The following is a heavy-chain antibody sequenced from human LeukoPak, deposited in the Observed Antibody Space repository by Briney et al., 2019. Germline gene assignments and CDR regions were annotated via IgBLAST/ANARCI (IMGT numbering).Heavy chain of an antibody. V-gene: IGHV3-23*01. CDR3: ADYGVSGVRNNFY. CDR2: ISVASNT. D-gene: IGHD3-3*01. J-gene: IGHJ4*02. Sequence: GSLRLSRAASGLAFSSYAMSWVRQAPGKGLEWVSTISVASNTFYADSVKGRFTISRDNSRNTVYLQMTSLRADDTAVYYCADYGVSGVRNNFYWGQGTLVTVSS. CDR1: GLAFSSYA.